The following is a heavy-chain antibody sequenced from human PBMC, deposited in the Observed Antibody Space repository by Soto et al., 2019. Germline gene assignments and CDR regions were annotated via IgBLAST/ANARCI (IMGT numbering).Heavy chain of an antibody. CDR3: AREDSIIIPAVSDC. CDR1: GFYFNNYG. J-gene: IGHJ4*02. V-gene: IGHV3-21*01. Sequence: GGSLRLSCTVSGFYFNNYGINWVRQPPVKGLEWVSSVSKSDDTYYSDSVKGRFTISRDNAKNSVSLQMNSLRAEDTAVYYCAREDSIIIPAVSDCWGQGTLVTVSS. CDR2: VSKSDDT. D-gene: IGHD2-2*01.